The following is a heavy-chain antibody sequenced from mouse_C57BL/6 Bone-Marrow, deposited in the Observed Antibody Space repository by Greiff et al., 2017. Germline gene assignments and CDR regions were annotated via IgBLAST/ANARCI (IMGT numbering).Heavy chain of an antibody. D-gene: IGHD2-1*01. Sequence: EVQLQQSGPELVKPGASVKMSCKASGYTFTDYNMHWVKQSHGKSLEWIGYINPNNGGTSYNQKFKGKATLTVNKSSSTAYMELRSLTSEDSAVYYCASYGNYPYYFDYWGQGTTLTVSS. CDR1: GYTFTDYN. J-gene: IGHJ2*01. CDR2: INPNNGGT. CDR3: ASYGNYPYYFDY. V-gene: IGHV1-22*01.